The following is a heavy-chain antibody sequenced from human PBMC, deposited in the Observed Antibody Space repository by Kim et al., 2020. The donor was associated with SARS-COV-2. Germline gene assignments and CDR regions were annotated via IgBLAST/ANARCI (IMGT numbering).Heavy chain of an antibody. V-gene: IGHV4-34*01. CDR2: ITHSGST. CDR3: AIGHVYDSSGSLSDY. CDR1: GGSFSGYY. J-gene: IGHJ4*02. Sequence: SETLSLTCAVYGGSFSGYYWSWIRQPPGKGLEWIGEITHSGSTNYNPSLKSRVTISVDTSKNQFSLKLSSVTAADTAVYYCAIGHVYDSSGSLSDYWGQGTLVPVSS. D-gene: IGHD3-22*01.